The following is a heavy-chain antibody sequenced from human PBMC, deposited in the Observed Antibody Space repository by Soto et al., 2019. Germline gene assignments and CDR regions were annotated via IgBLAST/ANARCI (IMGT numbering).Heavy chain of an antibody. Sequence: QVQLVQSGAEVKKPGASMKVSCKASGFTFTSYGISWVRQAPGQGLEWMGWVSAYNGNTHYAQKVQGRVTMTTDTSTTTAYMERRSLRSDDTSVYYCSRGGSSWQPHEDYWGQGTLVTVSS. CDR3: SRGGSSWQPHEDY. J-gene: IGHJ4*02. D-gene: IGHD6-13*01. CDR1: GFTFTSYG. CDR2: VSAYNGNT. V-gene: IGHV1-18*01.